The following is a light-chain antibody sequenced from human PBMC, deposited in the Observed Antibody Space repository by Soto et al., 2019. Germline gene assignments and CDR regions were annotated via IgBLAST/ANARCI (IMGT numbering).Light chain of an antibody. V-gene: IGKV2-24*01. CDR1: QSLVYSDGDTY. Sequence: DVVLTQAPLSSPVALGQPASISCRSSQSLVYSDGDTYLSWLQQRPGQPPRPLLYKISNRFSGVPDRFSGSGAGTDFSLKISRVEAEDVGIYYCTQSTHFPRTFGQGTKVEIK. CDR2: KIS. CDR3: TQSTHFPRT. J-gene: IGKJ1*01.